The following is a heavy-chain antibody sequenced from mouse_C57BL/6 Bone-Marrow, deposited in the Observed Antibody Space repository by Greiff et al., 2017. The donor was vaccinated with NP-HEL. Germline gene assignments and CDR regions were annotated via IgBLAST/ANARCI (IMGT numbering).Heavy chain of an antibody. V-gene: IGHV1-81*01. CDR1: GYTFTSYG. CDR3: AGWYYGTGAMDY. J-gene: IGHJ4*01. Sequence: QVQLQQSGAELARPGASVKLSCKASGYTFTSYGISWVKQRPGQGLEWIGEIYPRSGNTYYNEKFKGKATLTADKSSSTAYMELRSLTSEDSAVYFCAGWYYGTGAMDYWGQGTSVTVSS. CDR2: IYPRSGNT. D-gene: IGHD1-1*01.